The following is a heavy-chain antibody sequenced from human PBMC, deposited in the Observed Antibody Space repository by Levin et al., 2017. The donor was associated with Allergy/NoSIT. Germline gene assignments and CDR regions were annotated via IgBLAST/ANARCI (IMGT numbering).Heavy chain of an antibody. V-gene: IGHV4-39*01. Sequence: SETLSLTCTVSGGPISSSSYYWGWIRQPPGKGLEWIGSIYYSGSTYYNPSLKSRVPISVDSSKNQFSLKLSSVTAADTAVYYCARSGYCSGSSCYKYYYYDYYMDGWGKGTTVTVSS. D-gene: IGHD2-15*01. CDR2: IYYSGST. CDR3: ARSGYCSGSSCYKYYYYDYYMDG. CDR1: GGPISSSSYY. J-gene: IGHJ6*03.